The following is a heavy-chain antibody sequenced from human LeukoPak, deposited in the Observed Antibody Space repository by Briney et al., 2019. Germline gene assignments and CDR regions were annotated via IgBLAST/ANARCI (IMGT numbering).Heavy chain of an antibody. J-gene: IGHJ4*02. D-gene: IGHD3-16*01. Sequence: GGSLRLSCAASGFTVSSNFMSWFRQAPGKGLEWISVLYTGGSTHYADSVKGRFTISRDISKNTVYLQMNSLRAEDTAVYYCVRVAPPLAMITIVDYWGQGTLVTVSS. CDR2: LYTGGST. V-gene: IGHV3-53*01. CDR3: VRVAPPLAMITIVDY. CDR1: GFTVSSNF.